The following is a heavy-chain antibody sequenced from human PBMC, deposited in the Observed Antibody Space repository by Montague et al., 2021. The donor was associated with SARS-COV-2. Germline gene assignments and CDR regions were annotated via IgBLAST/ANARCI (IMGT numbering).Heavy chain of an antibody. CDR3: ARDPRYVGMTAASDY. CDR1: GGSFTIFS. D-gene: IGHD1-20*01. J-gene: IGHJ4*02. V-gene: IGHV4-34*01. Sequence: SETLSLTCTVYGGSFTIFSWSWIRQSPRKGLEWIGDVEHSEDTNYNPSLKSRVAISVDTSKNQFSLNLTSVTAADTAMYYCARDPRYVGMTAASDYWGQGTLVTVSS. CDR2: VEHSEDT.